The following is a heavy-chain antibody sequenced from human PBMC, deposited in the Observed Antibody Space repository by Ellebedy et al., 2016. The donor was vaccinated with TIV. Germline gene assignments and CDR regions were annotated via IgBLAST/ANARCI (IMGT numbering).Heavy chain of an antibody. CDR2: INPKNGGT. J-gene: IGHJ4*02. D-gene: IGHD2-21*02. CDR1: GYMFTELS. Sequence: AASVKVSCKVSGYMFTELSIHWVRQAPGQGLEWMGWINPKNGGTNYAQKFQGRVTMTRDTSISTAYMELSWLRSDDTAVYYCARDGACGGDCYGDNYWGQGSLVTVSS. V-gene: IGHV1-2*02. CDR3: ARDGACGGDCYGDNY.